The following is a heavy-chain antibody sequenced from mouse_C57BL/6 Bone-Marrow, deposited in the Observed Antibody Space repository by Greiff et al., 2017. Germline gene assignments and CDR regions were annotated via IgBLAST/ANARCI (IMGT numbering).Heavy chain of an antibody. CDR1: GYAFSSYW. CDR3: ARRRSYDGYSYAMDY. V-gene: IGHV1-80*01. CDR2: IYPGDGDT. Sequence: VQLQQSGAELVKPGASVKISCKASGYAFSSYWMNWVKQRPGKGLEWIGQIYPGDGDTNYNGKFKGKATLTADKSSSTAYMQLSSLTSEDAAVYVCARRRSYDGYSYAMDYWGQGTSVTVSS. D-gene: IGHD2-3*01. J-gene: IGHJ4*01.